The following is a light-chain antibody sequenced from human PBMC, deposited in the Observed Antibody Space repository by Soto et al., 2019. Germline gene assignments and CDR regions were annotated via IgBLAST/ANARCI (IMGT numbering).Light chain of an antibody. CDR2: AAS. CDR1: QDIRNE. J-gene: IGKJ1*01. Sequence: AIPMTQSPSSLSASVGDRVTITCRASQDIRNELGWYQQKPGKAPKFLIYAASSLHTGVPSRFSGSGSGTDFTLTISSLQPEDFATYFCLQESDYPRTFGQGTKVEIK. CDR3: LQESDYPRT. V-gene: IGKV1-6*01.